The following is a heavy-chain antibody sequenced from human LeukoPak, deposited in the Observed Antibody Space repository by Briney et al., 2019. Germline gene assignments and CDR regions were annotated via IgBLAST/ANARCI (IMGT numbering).Heavy chain of an antibody. D-gene: IGHD2-15*01. Sequence: GGSLRLSCAASGFAVSTYFMSWVRQAPGQGLEGVSVMYTGGSTKYADSVQGRFTISRDNSKNTLYLQMNSLRAEDTAVYYCARGTPIGCYGVYWGQGTLVTVSS. CDR3: ARGTPIGCYGVY. CDR2: MYTGGST. CDR1: GFAVSTYF. J-gene: IGHJ4*02. V-gene: IGHV3-53*01.